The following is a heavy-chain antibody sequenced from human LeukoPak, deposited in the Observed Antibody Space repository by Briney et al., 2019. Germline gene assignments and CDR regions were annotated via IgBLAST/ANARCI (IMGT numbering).Heavy chain of an antibody. CDR1: GGSISSSSYY. J-gene: IGHJ4*02. D-gene: IGHD6-13*01. V-gene: IGHV4-39*07. Sequence: SETLSLTCTVSGGSISSSSYYWGWIRQPPGKGLEWIGSIYYSGSTYYNPSLKSRVTISVDTSKNQFSLKLSSVTAADTAVYYCASYSSSWSAAPGEIDYWGQGTLVTVSS. CDR2: IYYSGST. CDR3: ASYSSSWSAAPGEIDY.